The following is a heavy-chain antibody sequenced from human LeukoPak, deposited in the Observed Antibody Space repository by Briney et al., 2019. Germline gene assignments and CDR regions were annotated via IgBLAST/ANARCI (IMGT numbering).Heavy chain of an antibody. Sequence: SETLSLTCAVYGGSFSGYYWSWIRQPPGKGLEWIGEINHSGSTNYNPSLKSRVTISVDTSKNQFSLKLSSVTAADTAVYYCARDAPYYDILTGYQDYYYGMDVWGQGTTVTVSS. V-gene: IGHV4-34*01. D-gene: IGHD3-9*01. CDR3: ARDAPYYDILTGYQDYYYGMDV. J-gene: IGHJ6*02. CDR2: INHSGST. CDR1: GGSFSGYY.